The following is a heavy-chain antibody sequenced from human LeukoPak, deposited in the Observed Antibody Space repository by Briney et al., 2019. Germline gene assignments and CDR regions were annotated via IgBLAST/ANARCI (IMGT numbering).Heavy chain of an antibody. CDR2: IKHSGST. V-gene: IGHV4-34*01. J-gene: IGHJ5*02. CDR3: ARGEIVGGFNP. D-gene: IGHD3-16*01. Sequence: SETLSLTCAVYGGSFSGYYWSWIRQPPGKGLEGSGEIKHSGSTNYNPSLKSRVTISVDTSTNQISLKVTSVTAADMAVYFCARGEIVGGFNPWGQGTLVTVSS. CDR1: GGSFSGYY.